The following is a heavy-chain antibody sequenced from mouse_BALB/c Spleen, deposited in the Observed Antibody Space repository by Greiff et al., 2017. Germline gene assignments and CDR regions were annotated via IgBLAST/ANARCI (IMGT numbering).Heavy chain of an antibody. CDR1: GYTFTDYE. J-gene: IGHJ4*01. CDR3: ARRRLLPSMDY. CDR2: IDPETGGT. D-gene: IGHD2-3*01. V-gene: IGHV1-15*01. Sequence: VQLQQSGAELVRPGASVTLSCKASGYTFTDYEMHWVKQTPVHGLEWIGAIDPETGGTAYNQKFKDKATLTVDKSSSTAYMQLSSPTSEDSAVYYCARRRLLPSMDYWGQGTSVTVSS.